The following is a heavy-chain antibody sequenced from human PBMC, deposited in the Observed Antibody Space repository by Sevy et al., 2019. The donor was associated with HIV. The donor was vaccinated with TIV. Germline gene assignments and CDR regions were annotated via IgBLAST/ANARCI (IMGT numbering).Heavy chain of an antibody. V-gene: IGHV3-15*01. CDR2: IKRNTDGGTT. Sequence: GGSLRLSCAASGFTFSHAWMSWVRQAPGKGLAWVGRIKRNTDGGTTDYAAPVKGRFTISTDESKNTLYLQMNSLKTEDTAVYYCTTDTGISDYDFWSGRDDTFDNWGQGTMVTVSS. J-gene: IGHJ3*02. CDR3: TTDTGISDYDFWSGRDDTFDN. CDR1: GFTFSHAW. D-gene: IGHD3-3*01.